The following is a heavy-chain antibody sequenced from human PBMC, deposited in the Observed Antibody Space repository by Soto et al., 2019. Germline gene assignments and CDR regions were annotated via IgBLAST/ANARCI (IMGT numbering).Heavy chain of an antibody. D-gene: IGHD5-18*01. J-gene: IGHJ4*02. CDR2: IYSTGST. CDR1: GDSISRYY. Sequence: LSLTCSVSGDSISRYYWSWIRQPPGKGLEWIGYIYSTGSTNYNPSLTSRVAISVDTSKNQFSLKLNSVTAADTAIYYCARALREYSYTFDYWGQGTLVTVSS. V-gene: IGHV4-59*01. CDR3: ARALREYSYTFDY.